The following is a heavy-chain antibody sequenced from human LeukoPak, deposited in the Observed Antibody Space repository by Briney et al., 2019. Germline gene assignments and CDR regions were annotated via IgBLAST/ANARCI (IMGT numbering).Heavy chain of an antibody. J-gene: IGHJ4*02. Sequence: ASVKVSCKVSGYTLTELSMHWVRQAPGKGLEWMGVFDPEDGETIYAQKFQGRVTMTEDTSTDTAYMELSSLRSEDTAVYYCATDPRQWYYYGSGSYYNWGQGTLVTVSS. D-gene: IGHD3-10*01. V-gene: IGHV1-24*01. CDR2: FDPEDGET. CDR1: GYTLTELS. CDR3: ATDPRQWYYYGSGSYYN.